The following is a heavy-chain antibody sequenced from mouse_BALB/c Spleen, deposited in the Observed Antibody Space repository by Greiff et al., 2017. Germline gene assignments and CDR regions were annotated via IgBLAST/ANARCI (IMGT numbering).Heavy chain of an antibody. V-gene: IGHV1-55*01. CDR1: GYNFTSYW. CDR2: IYPGSGST. CDR3: ASYGWGYAMDY. J-gene: IGHJ4*01. Sequence: VQLQQPGAELVKPGTSVKLSCKASGYNFTSYWINWVKLRPGQGLEWIGDIYPGSGSTNYNEKFKSKATLTVDTSSSTAYMQLSSLASEDSALYYCASYGWGYAMDYWGQGTSVTVSS. D-gene: IGHD2-2*01.